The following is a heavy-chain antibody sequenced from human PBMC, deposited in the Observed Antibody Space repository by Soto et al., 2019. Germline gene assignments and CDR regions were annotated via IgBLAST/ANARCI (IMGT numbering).Heavy chain of an antibody. V-gene: IGHV4-61*01. CDR2: GSYSGTT. J-gene: IGHJ4*02. Sequence: QVQLQESGPGLVKPSETQSLTCTVSGVSVSSGSFYWAWIRQPPGKGLEWIGFGSYSGTTNYKPSLKSRVTISVDTSRSQISLKVSSLTAADTAVYYCARGATVTQYDYWGQGTLVTVSS. D-gene: IGHD4-17*01. CDR1: GVSVSSGSFY. CDR3: ARGATVTQYDY.